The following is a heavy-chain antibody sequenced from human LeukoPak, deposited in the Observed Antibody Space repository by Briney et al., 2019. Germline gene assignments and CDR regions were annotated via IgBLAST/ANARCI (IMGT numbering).Heavy chain of an antibody. J-gene: IGHJ4*02. D-gene: IGHD3-16*01. Sequence: AASVKVSCKASGYKFTDDYMHWVRQAPRQGLEFMGWINPDSGFTNYAQKFKGRVTMTRDTSISTAYLEVRSLTSDDTAVYYCTPTAEAYTSWWKVWGQGTLVTVSS. V-gene: IGHV1-2*02. CDR1: GYKFTDDY. CDR2: INPDSGFT. CDR3: TPTAEAYTSWWKV.